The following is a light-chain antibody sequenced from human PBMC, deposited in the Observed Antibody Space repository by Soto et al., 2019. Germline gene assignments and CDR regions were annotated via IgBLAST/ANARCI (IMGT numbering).Light chain of an antibody. Sequence: QSALTQPASVSGSPGQSITISCTGTSSDVGGYNYVSWYQQHPGKVPKLMIYDVSNRPSGVSNRFSGAKSGNTASLTISGLQAEDEADYYCSSYRSSSTRYVVFGGGTKLTVL. CDR2: DVS. CDR3: SSYRSSSTRYVV. CDR1: SSDVGGYNY. J-gene: IGLJ2*01. V-gene: IGLV2-14*03.